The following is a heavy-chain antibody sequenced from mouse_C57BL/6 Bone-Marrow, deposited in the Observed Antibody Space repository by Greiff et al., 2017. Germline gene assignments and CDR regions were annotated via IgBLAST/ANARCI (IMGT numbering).Heavy chain of an antibody. Sequence: QVQLQQPGAELVKPGASVKLSCKASGYTFTSYWMHWVKQRPGQGLEWIGMIHPNSGSTNYNEKFKSKATLTVDKSSSTAYMQLSSLTSEDSAVYYCARDRDNRHALDNWGRGTAVTVTS. CDR2: IHPNSGST. J-gene: IGHJ4*01. CDR3: ARDRDNRHALDN. D-gene: IGHD1-3*01. CDR1: GYTFTSYW. V-gene: IGHV1-64*01.